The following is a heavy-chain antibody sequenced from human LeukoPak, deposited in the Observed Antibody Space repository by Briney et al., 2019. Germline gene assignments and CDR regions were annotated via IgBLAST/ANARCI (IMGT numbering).Heavy chain of an antibody. CDR2: ISGSGGST. CDR3: AKLHYGSGSSYSGY. CDR1: GFTFSSYA. J-gene: IGHJ4*02. V-gene: IGHV3-23*01. D-gene: IGHD3-10*01. Sequence: GGSLGLSCAASGFTFSSYAMSWVRQAPGKGLEWVSAISGSGGSTYYADSVKGRFTISRDNSKNTLYLQMNSLRAEDTAVYYCAKLHYGSGSSYSGYWGQGTLVTVSS.